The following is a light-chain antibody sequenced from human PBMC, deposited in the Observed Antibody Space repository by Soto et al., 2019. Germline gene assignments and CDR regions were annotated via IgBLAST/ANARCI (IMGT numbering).Light chain of an antibody. V-gene: IGKV3-20*01. Sequence: EIVLTQSPGTLSLSPGERATLSCRASQSVSSSYLAWYRQRPGQAPRLLIYGASIRATGIPDRFSGSGSGTDSTLTISRLEPEDFAVFYCQQYGSSPSFGPGTKVDI. J-gene: IGKJ3*01. CDR2: GAS. CDR3: QQYGSSPS. CDR1: QSVSSSY.